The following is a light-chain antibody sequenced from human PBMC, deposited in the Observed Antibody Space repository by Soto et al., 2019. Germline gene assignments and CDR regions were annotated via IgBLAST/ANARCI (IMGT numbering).Light chain of an antibody. CDR2: KNY. CDR3: GGWGGSLGNWV. CDR1: SSNIGSDY. Sequence: QSVLTQPPSASGTPGQRVTISCSGSSSNIGSDYVYWFQQLPGTAPKLLIYKNYQRPSGVPDRFSGSKSGTSASLAISGLRSEDEAEYWCGGWGGSLGNWVFGGGTKLTVL. J-gene: IGLJ3*02. V-gene: IGLV1-47*01.